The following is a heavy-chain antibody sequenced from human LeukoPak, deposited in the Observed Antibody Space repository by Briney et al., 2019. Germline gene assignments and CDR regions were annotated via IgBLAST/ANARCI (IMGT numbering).Heavy chain of an antibody. CDR3: ARDTLIYGSGSYSEIKNWFDP. J-gene: IGHJ5*02. D-gene: IGHD3-10*01. V-gene: IGHV4-34*01. CDR1: GGSFSGYY. CDR2: INHSGST. Sequence: SETLSLTCAVYGGSFSGYYWSWIRQPPGKGLEWIGEINHSGSTNYNPSLKSRVTISVDTSKNQFSLKLSSVTAADTAVYYCARDTLIYGSGSYSEIKNWFDPWGQGTLVTVSS.